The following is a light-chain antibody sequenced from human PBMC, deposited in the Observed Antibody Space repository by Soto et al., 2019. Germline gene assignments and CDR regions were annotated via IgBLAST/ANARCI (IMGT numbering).Light chain of an antibody. CDR3: QQYVSLPWT. J-gene: IGKJ1*01. CDR1: QSVSSSY. Sequence: EIVLTQSPGTLSLSPGERATLSCRASQSVSSSYLAWYQQKPGQAPRLLIYGASNRATGIPDRFSGSGSGTDFTLTISRLEPEDSVVYYCQQYVSLPWTFGQGTKVDIK. V-gene: IGKV3-20*01. CDR2: GAS.